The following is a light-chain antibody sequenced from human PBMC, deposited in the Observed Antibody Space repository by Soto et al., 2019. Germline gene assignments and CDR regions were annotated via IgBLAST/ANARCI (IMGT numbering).Light chain of an antibody. CDR3: SSYTSSSTRV. CDR2: DVS. Sequence: QSALTQPASVSGSPGQSITISCTGASSDVGGFNYVSWYQQHPGKAPKLMIYDVSDRPSGVSNRFSGSKSGNTDSLTISGLQAEDEDDYYCSSYTSSSTRVFVTGTQLTVL. J-gene: IGLJ1*01. CDR1: SSDVGGFNY. V-gene: IGLV2-14*01.